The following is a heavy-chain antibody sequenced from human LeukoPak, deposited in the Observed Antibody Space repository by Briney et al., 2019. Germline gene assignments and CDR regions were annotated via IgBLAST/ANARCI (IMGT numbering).Heavy chain of an antibody. CDR3: ARDLYSRRMDYYGSGSYLAY. CDR2: ISSYNGNT. CDR1: GGTFSSYA. D-gene: IGHD3-10*01. Sequence: ASVKVSCKASGGTFSSYAISWVRQAPGQGLEWMGWISSYNGNTHYAQNLQGRVIMIIDTSTSTAYMELRSLSSDDTAVYYCARDLYSRRMDYYGSGSYLAYWGQGTLVTVSS. V-gene: IGHV1-18*01. J-gene: IGHJ4*02.